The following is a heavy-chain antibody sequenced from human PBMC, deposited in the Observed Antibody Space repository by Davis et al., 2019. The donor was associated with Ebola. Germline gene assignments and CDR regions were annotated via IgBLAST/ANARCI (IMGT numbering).Heavy chain of an antibody. J-gene: IGHJ2*01. CDR1: GFIVGDKY. CDR2: IYRDGRT. CDR3: TRHVSGDFWYFDL. V-gene: IGHV3-53*01. D-gene: IGHD4-17*01. Sequence: GGSLRLSCAASGFIVGDKYMSWVRQAPGKGLEWVSVIYRDGRTYYADSVKGRFTISRDNSKNTLYLQMNSLRAEDTAVYYCTRHVSGDFWYFDLWGRGTLVTVSS.